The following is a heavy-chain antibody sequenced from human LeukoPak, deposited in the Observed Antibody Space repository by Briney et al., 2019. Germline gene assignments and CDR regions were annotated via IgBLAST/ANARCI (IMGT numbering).Heavy chain of an antibody. CDR2: ISGSGGST. CDR3: AKAARSYYFDY. CDR1: GFTFSSYG. Sequence: GGSLRLSCAASGFTFSSYGMSWVRQAPGKGPERVSGISGSGGSTYYADSVKGRFTISRDNSKNTLFLQMNSLRAEDTAVYYCAKAARSYYFDYWGQGTLVTVSS. V-gene: IGHV3-23*01. J-gene: IGHJ4*02.